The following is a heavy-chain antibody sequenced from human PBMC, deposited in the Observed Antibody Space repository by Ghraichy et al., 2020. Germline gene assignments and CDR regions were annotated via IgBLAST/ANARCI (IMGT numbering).Heavy chain of an antibody. CDR3: ARDDDNFRNDFDY. D-gene: IGHD1-20*01. CDR1: GFTFSTYG. V-gene: IGHV3-33*01. CDR2: IWNDGSIR. Sequence: LTCAASGFTFSTYGMHWVRQAPGKGLEWVAVIWNDGSIRYYADSVRDRFTISRDNSKNTLYLQMDSLRAEDTAVYYCARDDDNFRNDFDYWGQGTLVTVSS. J-gene: IGHJ4*02.